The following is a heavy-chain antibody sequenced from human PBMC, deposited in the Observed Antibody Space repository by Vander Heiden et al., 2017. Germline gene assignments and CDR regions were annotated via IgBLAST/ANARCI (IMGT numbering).Heavy chain of an antibody. Sequence: EVQRLEPGGGLVQPGGSLRLSCAASGFTLSSYALSWVRQAPGKGVEWVSAISGSGGSTYYADSVKGRFTSSRDNSKNTLYLQMNSLRAEDTAVYYCAKDWYRYYYYGMDVWGQGTTVTVSS. D-gene: IGHD1-26*01. V-gene: IGHV3-23*01. J-gene: IGHJ6*02. CDR1: GFTLSSYA. CDR2: ISGSGGST. CDR3: AKDWYRYYYYGMDV.